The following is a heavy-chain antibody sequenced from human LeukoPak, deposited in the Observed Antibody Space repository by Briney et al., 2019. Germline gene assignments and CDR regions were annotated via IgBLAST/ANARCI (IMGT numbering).Heavy chain of an antibody. CDR2: INPSGGST. CDR1: GYTFTSYY. Sequence: ASVKVSCKASGYTFTSYYTHWVRQAPGQGLEWMGIINPSGGSTSYAQKFQGRVTMTRDMSTSTVYMELSSLRSEDTAVYYCARASGSYYIDDYWGQGTLVTVSS. CDR3: ARASGSYYIDDY. D-gene: IGHD3-10*01. J-gene: IGHJ4*02. V-gene: IGHV1-46*01.